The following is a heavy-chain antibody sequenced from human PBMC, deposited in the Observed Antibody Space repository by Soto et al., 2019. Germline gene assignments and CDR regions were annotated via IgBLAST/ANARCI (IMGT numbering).Heavy chain of an antibody. CDR3: GRARSAAMVTSDY. D-gene: IGHD5-18*01. CDR2: ISAYNDDR. CDR1: GYSFSDYG. Sequence: QVQLVQSGPEVKKPGASVKVSCKASGYSFSDYGVTWVRQSPGQGLQWMGWISAYNDDRNYAQNFQDRITMTTDTSTSTAYVELRSLRYDDTAVYFCGRARSAAMVTSDYWGQGTLVTVSS. J-gene: IGHJ4*02. V-gene: IGHV1-18*01.